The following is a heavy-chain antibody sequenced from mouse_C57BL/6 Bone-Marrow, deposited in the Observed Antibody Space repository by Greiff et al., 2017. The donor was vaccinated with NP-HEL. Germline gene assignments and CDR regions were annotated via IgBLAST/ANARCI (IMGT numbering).Heavy chain of an antibody. CDR2: IDPSDSYT. CDR3: ARVSTMVKWVAY. Sequence: QVQLQQPGAELVRPGTSVKLSCKASGYTFTSYWMHWVKQRPGQGLEWIGVIDPSDSYTNYNLKFKGKATLTVDKSSSTAYMQHSSLTSEDSAVYYCARVSTMVKWVAYWGQGTLVTVSA. D-gene: IGHD2-2*01. J-gene: IGHJ3*01. CDR1: GYTFTSYW. V-gene: IGHV1-59*01.